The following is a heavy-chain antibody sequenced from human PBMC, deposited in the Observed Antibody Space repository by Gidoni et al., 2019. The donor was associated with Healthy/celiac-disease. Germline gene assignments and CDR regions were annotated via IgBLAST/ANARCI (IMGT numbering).Heavy chain of an antibody. V-gene: IGHV4-59*01. CDR3: ARTRVLKGDFDY. CDR1: GGSISSYY. CDR2: IYYSGST. J-gene: IGHJ4*02. Sequence: QVQLQESGPGLVKPSETLSLTCTVSGGSISSYYWSWIRQPPGKGLEWIGYIYYSGSTNYNPSLKSRVTRSVDTSKNQFSLKLSSVTAADTAVYYCARTRVLKGDFDYWGQGTLVTVSS.